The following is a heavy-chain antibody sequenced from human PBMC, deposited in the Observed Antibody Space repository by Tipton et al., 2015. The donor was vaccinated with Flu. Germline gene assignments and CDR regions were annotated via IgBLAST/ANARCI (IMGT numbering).Heavy chain of an antibody. V-gene: IGHV4-34*01. CDR1: GGSFSGYY. CDR3: ARRGLLWYFDL. D-gene: IGHD2/OR15-2a*01. J-gene: IGHJ2*01. CDR2: INHSGST. Sequence: LRLSCAVYGGSFSGYYWSWIRQPPGKGLEWIGEINHSGSTNYNPSLKSRVTISVDTSKNQFSLKLGSVTAADTAVYYCARRGLLWYFDLWGRGTLVTVSS.